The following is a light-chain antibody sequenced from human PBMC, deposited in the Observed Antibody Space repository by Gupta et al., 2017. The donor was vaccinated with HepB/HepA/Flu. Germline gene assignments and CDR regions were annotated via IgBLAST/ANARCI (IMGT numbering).Light chain of an antibody. Sequence: QSALTQPRPVSGSPGPSVTISCTGTSSDVGGYNYVSWYQQHPGKAPKLIIYDVSKRPSGVPDRFSASKSGNTASLTISGLQAEDEADYYCCSYAGSYISEVFGGGTSLTVL. CDR3: CSYAGSYISEV. V-gene: IGLV2-11*01. CDR2: DVS. CDR1: SSDVGGYNY. J-gene: IGLJ2*01.